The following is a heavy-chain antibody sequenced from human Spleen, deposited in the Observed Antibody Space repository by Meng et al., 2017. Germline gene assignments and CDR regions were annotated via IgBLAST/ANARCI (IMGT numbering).Heavy chain of an antibody. CDR3: ARDARDGSNSNFDY. CDR2: INPNGGAT. Sequence: QVQLVQSGAEVKKPGASVKVSCKASRYLFTDYHIHWVRQAPGQGLEWMGIINPNGGATRYTRKFQGRVTMTRDTSTSTVYLQLSSLKSEDTAVYYCARDARDGSNSNFDYWGQGTLVTVSS. CDR1: RYLFTDYH. D-gene: IGHD5-24*01. V-gene: IGHV1-46*01. J-gene: IGHJ4*02.